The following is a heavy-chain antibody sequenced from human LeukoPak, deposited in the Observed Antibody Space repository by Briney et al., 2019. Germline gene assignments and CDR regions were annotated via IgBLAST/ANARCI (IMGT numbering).Heavy chain of an antibody. V-gene: IGHV4-59*12. J-gene: IGHJ3*02. Sequence: PSETLSLTCTVSGGSISSYYWSWIRQPPGKGLEWIGYIYYSGSTNYNPSLKSRVTISVDTSKNQFSLQLNSVTPEDTAVYYCARVTFVPLVGATHKGAFDIWGQETMVTVSS. CDR2: IYYSGST. CDR1: GGSISSYY. D-gene: IGHD1-26*01. CDR3: ARVTFVPLVGATHKGAFDI.